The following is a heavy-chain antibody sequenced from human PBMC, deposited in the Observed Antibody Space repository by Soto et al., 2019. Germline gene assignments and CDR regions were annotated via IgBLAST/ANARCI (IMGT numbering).Heavy chain of an antibody. Sequence: QVQLQQSGPGLVKLSETLSLTCSVSGGTIRNYYWNWIRQTSGKGLEWIGYVDYSGTTYYNPSRKSRVTLSVDASRNQLSLRLTSVTTEDTAMYYCARDDMSGAGTYTPCDAFDIWGQGTMVTVYS. CDR2: VDYSGTT. D-gene: IGHD3-10*01. V-gene: IGHV4-59*01. CDR1: GGTIRNYY. CDR3: ARDDMSGAGTYTPCDAFDI. J-gene: IGHJ3*02.